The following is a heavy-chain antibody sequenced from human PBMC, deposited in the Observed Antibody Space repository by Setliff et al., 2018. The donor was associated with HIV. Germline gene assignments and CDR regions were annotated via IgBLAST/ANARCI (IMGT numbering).Heavy chain of an antibody. Sequence: ASVKVSCKASGGTFSTYAISWVRQAPGQGLEWMGGIIPIFGAANYAQKFQGRVTITTDESTSTGYMELSSLRSEDTAVYYCARDGGPGSAWGDYSYYYTMDVWGKGTTVTVSS. CDR1: GGTFSTYA. CDR3: ARDGGPGSAWGDYSYYYTMDV. V-gene: IGHV1-69*05. D-gene: IGHD6-19*01. J-gene: IGHJ6*03. CDR2: IIPIFGAA.